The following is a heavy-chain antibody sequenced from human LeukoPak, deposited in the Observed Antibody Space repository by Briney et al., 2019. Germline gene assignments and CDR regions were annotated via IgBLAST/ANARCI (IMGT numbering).Heavy chain of an antibody. CDR1: GYTFTSYG. Sequence: GASVKVSCKASGYTFTSYGISWVRQAPGQVLEWMGWISAYNGNTNYAQKLQGRVTMTTDTSTSTAYMELRSLRSDDTAVYYCARVEYYGSGSHYNLVGYDYYGMDVWGQGTTVTVSS. J-gene: IGHJ6*02. CDR3: ARVEYYGSGSHYNLVGYDYYGMDV. V-gene: IGHV1-18*01. CDR2: ISAYNGNT. D-gene: IGHD3-10*01.